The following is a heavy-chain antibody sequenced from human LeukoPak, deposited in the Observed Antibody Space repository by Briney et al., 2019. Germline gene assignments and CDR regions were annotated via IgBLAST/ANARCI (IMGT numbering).Heavy chain of an antibody. CDR1: GFTFSSYA. V-gene: IGHV3-23*01. CDR3: AKAMGYDSSGYINY. CDR2: ISGSGGST. Sequence: GGSLRLSCAASGFTFSSYAMSWVRQAPGKGLEWVSAISGSGGSTYYADSVKGRFTISRDNSKNTLYLQMNSLRAEDTAVYYCAKAMGYDSSGYINYWGQGTLVTVSS. J-gene: IGHJ4*02. D-gene: IGHD3-22*01.